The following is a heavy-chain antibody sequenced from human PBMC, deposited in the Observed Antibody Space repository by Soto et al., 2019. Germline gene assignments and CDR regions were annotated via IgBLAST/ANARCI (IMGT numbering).Heavy chain of an antibody. D-gene: IGHD6-6*01. Sequence: SETLSLTCTVSGGSISNGDSYWSWIRQTPGKGLEWFGYIYYLGTTYYNPSLKSRVVMSVDTSKSQFSLRLRSVTAADTAIYYCARGGSWRATYYFDSWGQGTQVT. V-gene: IGHV4-30-4*01. J-gene: IGHJ4*02. CDR1: GGSISNGDSY. CDR2: IYYLGTT. CDR3: ARGGSWRATYYFDS.